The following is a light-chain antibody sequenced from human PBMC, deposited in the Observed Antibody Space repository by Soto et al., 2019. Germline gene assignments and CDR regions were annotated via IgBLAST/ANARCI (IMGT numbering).Light chain of an antibody. CDR1: SSNIGSNT. J-gene: IGLJ1*01. CDR3: AAWDVSQNGPV. Sequence: QSVLTQPPSASGTPGQRVTISCSGSSSNIGSNTVNWYQQLPGTAPKLLIYSSNQRPSGVPDRFSGSKSGTSASLAISGLQSEDEADYYCAAWDVSQNGPVFGTGTKLTVL. V-gene: IGLV1-44*01. CDR2: SSN.